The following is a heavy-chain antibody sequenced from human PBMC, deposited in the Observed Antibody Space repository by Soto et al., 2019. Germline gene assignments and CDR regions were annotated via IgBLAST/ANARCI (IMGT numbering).Heavy chain of an antibody. J-gene: IGHJ6*02. CDR1: GYSFTSYW. Sequence: GESLKISCKGSGYSFTSYWTSWVRQMPGKGLEWMGRIDPSDSYTNYSPSFQGHVTISADKSISTAYLQWSSLKASDTAMYYCARHLEYSSYYWEDYYYYGMDVWGQGTTVTVSS. CDR2: IDPSDSYT. V-gene: IGHV5-10-1*01. D-gene: IGHD6-6*01. CDR3: ARHLEYSSYYWEDYYYYGMDV.